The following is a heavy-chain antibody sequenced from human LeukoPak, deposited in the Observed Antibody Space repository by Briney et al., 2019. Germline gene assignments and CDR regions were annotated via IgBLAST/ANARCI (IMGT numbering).Heavy chain of an antibody. CDR1: GYTFPSRG. Sequence: GASVKVSCKTSGYTFPSRGISWVRQAPGQGLEWIGWISGYDGKTDYVEKFQGRISMTTDTSTSTAYMELRSLTSDDTAVYYCARGGQLLYVDCWGQGTLVTVS. CDR3: ARGGQLLYVDC. J-gene: IGHJ4*02. V-gene: IGHV1-18*04. CDR2: ISGYDGKT. D-gene: IGHD3-16*01.